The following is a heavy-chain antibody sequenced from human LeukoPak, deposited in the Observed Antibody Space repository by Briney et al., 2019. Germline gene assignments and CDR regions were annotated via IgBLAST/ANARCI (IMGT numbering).Heavy chain of an antibody. CDR3: ARVLGRPSLYYGMDV. J-gene: IGHJ6*02. CDR1: GGSFSGYY. V-gene: IGHV4-34*01. CDR2: INHSGST. D-gene: IGHD3-16*01. Sequence: PSETLSLTCAVYGGSFSGYYWSWIRQPPGKGLEWIGEINHSGSTNYNPSLKSRVTISVDTSKNQFSLKLSSVTAADTAVYYCARVLGRPSLYYGMDVWGQGTTVTVSS.